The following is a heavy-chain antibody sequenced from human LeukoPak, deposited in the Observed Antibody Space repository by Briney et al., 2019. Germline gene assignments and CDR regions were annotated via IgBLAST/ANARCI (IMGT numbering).Heavy chain of an antibody. Sequence: GGSQRLSCAASGFTVSSNYMSWVRQAPGKGLEWVSVIYSGGSTYYADSVKGRFTISRDNSKNTLYLQMNSLRAEDTALYHCARDGGLVRGDAFDIWGQGTTVTVSS. CDR1: GFTVSSNY. CDR2: IYSGGST. CDR3: ARDGGLVRGDAFDI. J-gene: IGHJ3*02. V-gene: IGHV3-53*01.